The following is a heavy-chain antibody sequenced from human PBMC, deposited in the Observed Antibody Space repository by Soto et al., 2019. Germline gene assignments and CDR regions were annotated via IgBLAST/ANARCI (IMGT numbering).Heavy chain of an antibody. CDR2: IKQDGSEK. D-gene: IGHD5-18*01. V-gene: IGHV3-7*03. Sequence: EVQLVESGGGLVQPGGSLRLSCAASGFTFSSYWMSWVRQAPGKGLEWVANIKQDGSEKYYVDSLKGRFTISRDNAKNSLYLQMNSLRAEDTAVYYCARDGVDTAMVLYYYYGMDVWGQGTTVTVSS. CDR1: GFTFSSYW. CDR3: ARDGVDTAMVLYYYYGMDV. J-gene: IGHJ6*02.